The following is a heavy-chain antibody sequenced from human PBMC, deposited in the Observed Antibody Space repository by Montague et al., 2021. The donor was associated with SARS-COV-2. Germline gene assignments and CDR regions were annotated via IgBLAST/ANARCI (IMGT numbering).Heavy chain of an antibody. V-gene: IGHV4-34*01. J-gene: IGHJ6*02. D-gene: IGHD3-10*01. Sequence: SETLSLTCAVYGGSFSGYYWSWIRQPPGKGLEWIGEINHSGSTNYNPSLKSRVTISVDTSKNQFSLKLSSVTAAGTAVYYCARVRYYGSGTSLGMDAWGQGTTVTVSS. CDR2: INHSGST. CDR3: ARVRYYGSGTSLGMDA. CDR1: GGSFSGYY.